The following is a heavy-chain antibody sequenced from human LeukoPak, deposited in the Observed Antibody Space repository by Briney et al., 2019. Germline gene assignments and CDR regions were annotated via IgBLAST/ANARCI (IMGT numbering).Heavy chain of an antibody. J-gene: IGHJ4*02. CDR3: ARDPSGYSSGPSPDYFDY. D-gene: IGHD6-19*01. Sequence: GGSLRLSCAASGFTFSSYWMSWVRQAPGKGLEWVANIKQDGSEKYYVDSVKGRFTISRDNAKNPLYLQMNSLRAEDTAVYYCARDPSGYSSGPSPDYFDYWGQGTLVTVSS. CDR2: IKQDGSEK. V-gene: IGHV3-7*01. CDR1: GFTFSSYW.